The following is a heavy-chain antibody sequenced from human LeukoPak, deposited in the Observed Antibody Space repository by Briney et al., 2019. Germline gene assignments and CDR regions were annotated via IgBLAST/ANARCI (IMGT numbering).Heavy chain of an antibody. CDR3: ARGTSYDILTGYYDAFDI. CDR2: ISAYNGNT. Sequence: ASVKVSCKASGYTFTSYGISWVRQAPGQGLEWMGWISAYNGNTNYAQKLQGRVTMTTATSTSTAYMELRSLRSDDTAVYYCARGTSYDILTGYYDAFDIWGQGTMVTVSS. CDR1: GYTFTSYG. D-gene: IGHD3-9*01. J-gene: IGHJ3*02. V-gene: IGHV1-18*01.